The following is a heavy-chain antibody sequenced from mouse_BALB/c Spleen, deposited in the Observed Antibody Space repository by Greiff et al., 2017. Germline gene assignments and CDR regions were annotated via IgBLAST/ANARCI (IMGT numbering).Heavy chain of an antibody. V-gene: IGHV1-69*02. CDR3: AGGDYGYGD. Sequence: QVQLQQPGAELVKPGASVKLSCKASGYTFTSYWMHWVKQRPGQGLEWIGEIDPSDSYTNYNQKFKGKATLTVDKSSSTAYMQLSSLTSEDSAVYYCAGGDYGYGDWGQGTTLTVSS. CDR2: IDPSDSYT. J-gene: IGHJ2*01. CDR1: GYTFTSYW. D-gene: IGHD1-2*01.